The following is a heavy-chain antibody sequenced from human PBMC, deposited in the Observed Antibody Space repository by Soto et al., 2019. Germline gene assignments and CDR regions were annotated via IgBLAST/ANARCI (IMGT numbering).Heavy chain of an antibody. D-gene: IGHD3-3*01. V-gene: IGHV1-8*01. CDR2: MSPRTGKT. CDR3: ARGLNYDFWSGYFFDY. J-gene: IGHJ4*02. CDR1: GCTFTSHD. Sequence: ASVKVSCKASGCTFTSHDIHWVRQATGQGLEWMGWMSPRTGKTGYAREFQGRVAMTWNTSMSTGYMELSSLRSEDRAVYYCARGLNYDFWSGYFFDYWGQGSPVTVSS.